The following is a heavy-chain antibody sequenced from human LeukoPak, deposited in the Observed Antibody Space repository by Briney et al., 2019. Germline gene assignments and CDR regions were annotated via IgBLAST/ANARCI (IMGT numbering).Heavy chain of an antibody. J-gene: IGHJ3*02. V-gene: IGHV1-69*05. D-gene: IGHD3-22*01. CDR2: IIPIFGTA. CDR1: GGTFSSYA. Sequence: SVEVSCKASGGTFSSYAISWVRQAPGQGLEWMGRIIPIFGTANYAQKFQGRVTITTDESTSTAYMELSSLRSEDTAVYYCARDPDYYDSSGYYLVDAFDIWGQGTMVTVSS. CDR3: ARDPDYYDSSGYYLVDAFDI.